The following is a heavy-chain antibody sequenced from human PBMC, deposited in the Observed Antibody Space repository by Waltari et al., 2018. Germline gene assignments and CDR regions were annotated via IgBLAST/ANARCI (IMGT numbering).Heavy chain of an antibody. CDR2: IYPGDSDT. V-gene: IGHV5-51*01. CDR3: ARHKDNYYTAHNAFDV. Sequence: EVRLVQSRPEVRKPGESLNLSCQASGYRFRPYWIGWVRQTPEKGLEWIGIIYPGDSDTRYSPSFQGQVAISVDKFINTAYLQWSSVQASDTALYYCARHKDNYYTAHNAFDVWGQGTMVTVSS. J-gene: IGHJ3*01. D-gene: IGHD3-3*01. CDR1: GYRFRPYW.